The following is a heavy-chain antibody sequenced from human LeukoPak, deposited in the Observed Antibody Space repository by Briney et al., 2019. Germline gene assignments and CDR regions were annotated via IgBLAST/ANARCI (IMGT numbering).Heavy chain of an antibody. J-gene: IGHJ4*02. D-gene: IGHD1-26*01. CDR1: RFTFSSYA. CDR3: AKGIRGSYYYFDF. Sequence: PGGSLRLSCAASRFTFSSYAMSWVRQAPGKGLEWVSTISGSGDSTYYADSVKGRFTISRDISKNTLYLQMNSLRAEDTAVYYCAKGIRGSYYYFDFWGQGTLVTVSS. V-gene: IGHV3-23*01. CDR2: ISGSGDST.